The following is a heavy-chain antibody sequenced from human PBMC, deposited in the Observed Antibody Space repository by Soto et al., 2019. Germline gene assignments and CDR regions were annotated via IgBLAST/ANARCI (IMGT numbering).Heavy chain of an antibody. V-gene: IGHV3-23*01. CDR2: IRASDGST. Sequence: EVQLLESGGGLVQPGGSLRLSCAASGFTFSSSSMSWVRQAPGKGLEWVSSIRASDGSTYYADSVKGRFTISRDNSKETLYLPLSSLRAEDTAVYYCAKLVSSWGQGTLVTVSS. CDR1: GFTFSSSS. CDR3: AKLVSS. D-gene: IGHD1-20*01. J-gene: IGHJ5*02.